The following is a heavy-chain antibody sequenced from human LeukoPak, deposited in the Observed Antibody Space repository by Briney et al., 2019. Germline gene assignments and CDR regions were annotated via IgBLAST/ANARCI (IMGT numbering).Heavy chain of an antibody. CDR2: INSDGGST. V-gene: IGHV3-74*01. D-gene: IGHD2-2*01. CDR1: GFTFSSYW. J-gene: IGHJ4*02. Sequence: GGSLRLSCAASGFTFSSYWMHWVRQAPGKGLVWVSRINSDGGSTNYADSVKGRFTISRDNAKNALYLQMNSLRGEDTAVYYCAGRHCSGTSCWYYWGQGSLVTVSS. CDR3: AGRHCSGTSCWYY.